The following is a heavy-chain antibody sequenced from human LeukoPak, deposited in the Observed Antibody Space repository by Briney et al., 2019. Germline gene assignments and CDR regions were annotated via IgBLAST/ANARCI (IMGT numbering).Heavy chain of an antibody. CDR3: ARQLFGSGSYPDF. V-gene: IGHV3-33*01. J-gene: IGHJ4*02. CDR1: GFAFNTYA. CDR2: IWHDGSHK. Sequence: PGGSLRLSCAASGFAFNTYAMHWVRQAPGQGLEWGALIWHDGSHKFYSNSVRGQFTIPRDNSKNTVSLQMNNLRPEYTAVYYCARQLFGSGSYPDFWGQGTLVSVCS. D-gene: IGHD3-10*01.